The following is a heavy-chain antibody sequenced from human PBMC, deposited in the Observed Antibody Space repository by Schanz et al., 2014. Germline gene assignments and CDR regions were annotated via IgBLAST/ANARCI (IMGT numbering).Heavy chain of an antibody. D-gene: IGHD2-2*01. V-gene: IGHV1-69*02. J-gene: IGHJ3*02. Sequence: VQLEQSGAEVKKPGSSVKVSCKASGGTFSSFGINWVRQAPGQGLEWMGRIIPILGIANYAQQFQGRVTFTADKSTSTAYMELSSLRYEDTALYYCARGTMPGTFDIWGQGTMVTVSS. CDR1: GGTFSSFG. CDR2: IIPILGIA. CDR3: ARGTMPGTFDI.